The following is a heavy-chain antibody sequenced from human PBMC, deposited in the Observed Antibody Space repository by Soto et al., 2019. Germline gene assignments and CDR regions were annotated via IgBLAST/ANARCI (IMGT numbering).Heavy chain of an antibody. V-gene: IGHV3-23*01. Sequence: EVQLLESGGGLVQPGGSLRLSCAASGFTFSSYAMSWVRQAPGKGLEWVSGISGGGGTTNYADSVRGRFTISRDNPKHPLYLQMNQLRGGDTAVYYCAKPARLGSLGGYVDYWGQGTLVTVSS. CDR3: AKPARLGSLGGYVDY. CDR1: GFTFSSYA. J-gene: IGHJ4*02. CDR2: ISGGGGTT. D-gene: IGHD3-16*01.